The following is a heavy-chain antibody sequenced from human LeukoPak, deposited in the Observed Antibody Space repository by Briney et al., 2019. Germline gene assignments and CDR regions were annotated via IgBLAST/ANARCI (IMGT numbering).Heavy chain of an antibody. CDR2: IYTSGST. V-gene: IGHV4-4*07. Sequence: SETLSLTCTVSGGSIGSYYWSRIRQPAGKGLEWIGRIYTSGSTNYNPSLKSRVTMSVDTSKNQFSLKLSSVTAADTAVYYCARCRMLPDYSNSGYWYFDLWGRGTLVTVSS. CDR1: GGSIGSYY. CDR3: ARCRMLPDYSNSGYWYFDL. J-gene: IGHJ2*01. D-gene: IGHD4-11*01.